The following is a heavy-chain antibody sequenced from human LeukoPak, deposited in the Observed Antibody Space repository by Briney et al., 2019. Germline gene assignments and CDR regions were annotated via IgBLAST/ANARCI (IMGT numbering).Heavy chain of an antibody. D-gene: IGHD2/OR15-2a*01. CDR1: GFTFSSYG. CDR3: AKDPFPVDY. Sequence: QAGGSLRLSCAAAGFTFSSYGMHWVRQAPDKGLEWVAFIRYDGSNKYYADSVEGRFTISRDNSKNTLYLQMNSLRAEDTAVYYCAKDPFPVDYWGQGTLVTVSS. CDR2: IRYDGSNK. V-gene: IGHV3-30*02. J-gene: IGHJ4*02.